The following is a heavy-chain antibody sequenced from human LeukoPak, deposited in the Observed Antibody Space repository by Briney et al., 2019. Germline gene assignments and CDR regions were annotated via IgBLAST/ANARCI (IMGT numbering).Heavy chain of an antibody. CDR3: ARANVLTGTDS. V-gene: IGHV4-59*10. CDR1: GGSFSGYY. CDR2: IYTSGST. D-gene: IGHD3-9*01. Sequence: TSSETLSLTCAVYGGSFSGYYWSWIRQPAGKELEWIGRIYTSGSTNYNPSLKSRITMSIDTSKNQFSLKLSSVTAADTAVYYCARANVLTGTDSWGQGTLVTVSS. J-gene: IGHJ4*02.